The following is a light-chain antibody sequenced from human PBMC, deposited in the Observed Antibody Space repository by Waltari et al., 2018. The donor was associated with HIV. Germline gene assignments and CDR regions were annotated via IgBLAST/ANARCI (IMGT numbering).Light chain of an antibody. J-gene: IGKJ2*01. V-gene: IGKV3-15*01. Sequence: EIVMTESTDTLSVSPGERATLPCRANQSVSSNLAWYQQKPGQAPRLLMYGASTRATGIPARFSGSGSGTEFTLTISGLQSEDFAVYYCQQYSNWLTYTFGQGTKLEIK. CDR3: QQYSNWLTYT. CDR2: GAS. CDR1: QSVSSN.